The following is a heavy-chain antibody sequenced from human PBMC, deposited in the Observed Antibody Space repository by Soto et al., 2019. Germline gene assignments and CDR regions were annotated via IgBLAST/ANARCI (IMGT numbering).Heavy chain of an antibody. CDR2: IYYSGST. D-gene: IGHD4-17*01. Sequence: QLQLQESGPGLVKPSETLSLTCTVSGGSISSSSYYWGWIRQPPGKGLEWIGSIYYSGSTYYNPSLKSRVTISVDTSKNQFSLKLSSVTAADTAVYYCARHGDGFLFDPWGQGTLVTVSS. CDR3: ARHGDGFLFDP. J-gene: IGHJ5*02. CDR1: GGSISSSSYY. V-gene: IGHV4-39*01.